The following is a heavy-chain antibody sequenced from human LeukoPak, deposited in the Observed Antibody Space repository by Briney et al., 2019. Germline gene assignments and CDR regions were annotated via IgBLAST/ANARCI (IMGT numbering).Heavy chain of an antibody. CDR1: GFTFSSYE. Sequence: GGSLRISCAAPGFTFSSYEKNWVRQAPGEGLEWVSYISSSGSTIYYADSVKGRFTISRDNAKNSLYLQMNSLRAEDTAVYYCAELGITMIGGVWGKGTTVTISS. D-gene: IGHD3-10*02. CDR2: ISSSGSTI. V-gene: IGHV3-48*03. CDR3: AELGITMIGGV. J-gene: IGHJ6*04.